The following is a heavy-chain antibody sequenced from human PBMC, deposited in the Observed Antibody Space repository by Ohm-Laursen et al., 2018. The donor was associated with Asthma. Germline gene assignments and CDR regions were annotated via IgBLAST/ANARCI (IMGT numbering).Heavy chain of an antibody. CDR2: TYHSGST. Sequence: SQTLSLTCAVSRGSITSGGYSWGWVRQPPRKGLGWVGHTYHSGSTYYNPSLKSRVAISVDRSKNQFSLTLSSVTASDTAIYYCARVSSSWFDFWGQGTLVTVSS. CDR1: RGSITSGGYS. J-gene: IGHJ4*02. CDR3: ARVSSSWFDF. V-gene: IGHV4-30-2*01. D-gene: IGHD6-13*01.